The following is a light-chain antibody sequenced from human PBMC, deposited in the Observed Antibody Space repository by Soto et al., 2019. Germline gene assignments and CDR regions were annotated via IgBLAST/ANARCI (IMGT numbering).Light chain of an antibody. J-gene: IGKJ3*01. CDR2: GTS. Sequence: EVVLTQSPGTLSLSPGERATLSCRTSQSVSGYYLTWYQHKPGQAPRLLIYGTSTRATGVPDRFSGSGSGTDFTLTISRPEPEDFAVYYCQHYGGSPPFTFGPGTKVD. CDR3: QHYGGSPPFT. CDR1: QSVSGYY. V-gene: IGKV3-20*01.